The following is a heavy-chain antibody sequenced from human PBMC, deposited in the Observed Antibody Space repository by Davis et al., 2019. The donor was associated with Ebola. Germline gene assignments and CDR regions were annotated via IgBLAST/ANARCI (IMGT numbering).Heavy chain of an antibody. CDR1: GGSISSSSYY. D-gene: IGHD6-19*01. V-gene: IGHV4-39*01. CDR3: ARGGLAGFERQI. CDR2: IYYSGST. J-gene: IGHJ3*02. Sequence: MPGGSLRLSCTVSGGSISSSSYYWGWIRQPPGKGLEWIGSIYYSGSTYYNPSLKGRVTISVDTSKKQFSLKLSSVTAADTAVYYCARGGLAGFERQIWGQGTMVTVSS.